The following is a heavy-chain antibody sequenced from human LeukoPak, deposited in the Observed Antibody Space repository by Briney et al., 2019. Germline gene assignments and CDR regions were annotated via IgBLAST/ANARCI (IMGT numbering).Heavy chain of an antibody. CDR3: AKARTTEYSSSYDY. D-gene: IGHD6-6*01. CDR1: GFTFSSYA. V-gene: IGHV3-23*01. J-gene: IGHJ4*02. Sequence: PGGSLRLSCAGSGFTFSSYAMNWVRQAPGKGLEWVSLISGSGGRTSYAYSVKGRFTISRDNSKNTLYLQMNSLRAEDTAVYYCAKARTTEYSSSYDYWGQGTLVTVSS. CDR2: ISGSGGRT.